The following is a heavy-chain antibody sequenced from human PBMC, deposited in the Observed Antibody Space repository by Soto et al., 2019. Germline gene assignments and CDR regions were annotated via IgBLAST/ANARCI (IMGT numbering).Heavy chain of an antibody. D-gene: IGHD3-16*01. CDR1: GGSFIVYY. CDR3: ARVLGGWVNGYYYYGMDV. Sequence: SENMSLTCTVYGGSFIVYYGSWIRQTPGKGLEWIGEINHSGSTNYNPSLRSRVTISVDTSKNQFSLKLSSVTAADTAVYYCARVLGGWVNGYYYYGMDVWGQGTTVTVSS. CDR2: INHSGST. V-gene: IGHV4-34*01. J-gene: IGHJ6*02.